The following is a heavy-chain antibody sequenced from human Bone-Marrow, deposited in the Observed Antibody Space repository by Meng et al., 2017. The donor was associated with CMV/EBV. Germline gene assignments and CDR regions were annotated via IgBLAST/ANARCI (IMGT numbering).Heavy chain of an antibody. J-gene: IGHJ4*02. CDR3: AREGGELGGDY. CDR1: GFIVSSNY. Sequence: GESLKISCAASGFIVSSNYMRWVRQAPGKGLEWVSVIYSGGSTYYADSVKGRFTISRDNSKNTVSLQMHSLRAEDTAVYYCAREGGELGGDYWGQGPLGTVSS. CDR2: IYSGGST. D-gene: IGHD1-26*01. V-gene: IGHV3-53*01.